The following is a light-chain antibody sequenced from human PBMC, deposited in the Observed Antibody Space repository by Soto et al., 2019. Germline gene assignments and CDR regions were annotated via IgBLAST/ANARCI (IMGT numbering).Light chain of an antibody. CDR1: SSNIGAGFD. Sequence: QSVLTQPPSVSGAPGQRVTISCTGSSSNIGAGFDVHWYHQIAGTAPKLLIYGNSNRPSGVPDRFSGSKSGTSASLAISGLRSEDEADYYCAAWDDSLSGYVFGIGTKVTVL. V-gene: IGLV1-40*01. CDR2: GNS. J-gene: IGLJ1*01. CDR3: AAWDDSLSGYV.